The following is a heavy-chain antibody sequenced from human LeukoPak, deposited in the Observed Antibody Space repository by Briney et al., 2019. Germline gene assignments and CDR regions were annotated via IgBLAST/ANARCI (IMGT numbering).Heavy chain of an antibody. J-gene: IGHJ5*02. CDR2: ISTSSSYI. Sequence: GGSLRLSCVASGLTFSTYSMTWVRQAPGKGLEWVSSISTSSSYIYYADSVKGRFTISRRNAKKSLYLQMNSLGAEDTAVYYCARERAGVAATNNWFDPWGQGTLVTVSS. V-gene: IGHV3-21*01. CDR3: ARERAGVAATNNWFDP. D-gene: IGHD2-15*01. CDR1: GLTFSTYS.